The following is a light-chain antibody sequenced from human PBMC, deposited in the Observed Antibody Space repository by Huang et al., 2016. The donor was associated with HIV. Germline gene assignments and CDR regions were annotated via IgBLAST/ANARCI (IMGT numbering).Light chain of an antibody. CDR3: QQYDNWPLT. CDR1: LSVSTN. J-gene: IGKJ4*01. Sequence: ERVMTQSPATVSLSPGERATLSCRASLSVSTNLAWYQQRPGQAPRLLIYGASTRATGIPARCRGGGSGAEFTLTISSLQSEEFAVYYCQQYDNWPLTFGGGTKVQIK. V-gene: IGKV3-15*01. CDR2: GAS.